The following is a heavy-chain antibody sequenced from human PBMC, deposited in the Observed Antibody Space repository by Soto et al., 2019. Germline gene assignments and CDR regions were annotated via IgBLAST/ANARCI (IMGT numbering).Heavy chain of an antibody. CDR3: AREESSYYDFWSGYYTNWFDP. Sequence: PSETLSLTCTVSGGSISSGDYCWSWIRQPPGKGLEWIGYIYYSGSTYYNPSLKSRVTISVDTSKNQFSLKLSSVTAADTAVYYCAREESSYYDFWSGYYTNWFDPWGQGTLVTVSS. J-gene: IGHJ5*02. D-gene: IGHD3-3*01. CDR2: IYYSGST. V-gene: IGHV4-30-4*01. CDR1: GGSISSGDYC.